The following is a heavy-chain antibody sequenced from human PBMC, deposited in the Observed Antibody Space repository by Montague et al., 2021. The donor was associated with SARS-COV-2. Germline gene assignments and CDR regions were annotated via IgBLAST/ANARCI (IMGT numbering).Heavy chain of an antibody. CDR1: GGSISTYY. J-gene: IGHJ3*02. CDR3: ARVQGITMIVVVIGAFDI. CDR2: IYYSGST. D-gene: IGHD3-22*01. V-gene: IGHV4-59*01. Sequence: SETLSLTCTVSGGSISTYYWSWLRQTPGKGLEWIVYIYYSGSTNYYPSLKSRVTISVDTSKNQFSLKLSSVTAADTAVYYCARVQGITMIVVVIGAFDIWGQGTMVTVSS.